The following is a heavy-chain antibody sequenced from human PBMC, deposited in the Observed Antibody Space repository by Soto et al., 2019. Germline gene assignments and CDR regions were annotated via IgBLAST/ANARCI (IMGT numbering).Heavy chain of an antibody. CDR1: GFTFSSYW. CDR3: AITMYYDFWSGYYPFDY. CDR2: IKQDGSEK. V-gene: IGHV3-7*01. Sequence: GGPLRLSCAASGFTFSSYWMSWVRQAPGKGLEWVANIKQDGSEKYYVDSVKGRFTISRDNAKNSLYLQMNSLRAEDTAVYYCAITMYYDFWSGYYPFDYWGQGTLVTVSS. D-gene: IGHD3-3*01. J-gene: IGHJ4*02.